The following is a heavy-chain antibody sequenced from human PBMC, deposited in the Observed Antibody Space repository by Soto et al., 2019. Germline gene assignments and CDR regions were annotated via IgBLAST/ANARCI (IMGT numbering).Heavy chain of an antibody. D-gene: IGHD5-18*01. CDR2: ISYDGSNK. CDR1: GFTFSSYG. Sequence: GESLKISCAASGFTFSSYGMHWVRQAPGKGLEWVAVISYDGSNKYYADSVKGRFTISRDNSKNTLYLQMNSLRAEDTAVYYCGNGGPRRTAMVDYWGQGTLVTVSS. CDR3: GNGGPRRTAMVDY. J-gene: IGHJ4*02. V-gene: IGHV3-30*18.